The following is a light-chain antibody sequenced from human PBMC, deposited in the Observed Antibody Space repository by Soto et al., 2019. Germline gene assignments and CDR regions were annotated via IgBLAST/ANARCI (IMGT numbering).Light chain of an antibody. CDR1: SSNIGSNY. Sequence: QSVLTQPPSASGTPGQSVTISCSGSSSNIGSNYVYWYQQFPGTAPKLLIYRNNQRPSGVPDRFSGSKSGTSASLAISGLRSEDEADYYCAAWDDSLSAYVVFGGGTQLTVL. V-gene: IGLV1-47*01. CDR3: AAWDDSLSAYVV. J-gene: IGLJ2*01. CDR2: RNN.